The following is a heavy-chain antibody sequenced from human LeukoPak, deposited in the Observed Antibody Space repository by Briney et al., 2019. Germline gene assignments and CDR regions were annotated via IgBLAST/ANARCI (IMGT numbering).Heavy chain of an antibody. D-gene: IGHD3-3*01. Sequence: GGSLRLSGAASGFTFSSYWMHWVRQAPGKGLVWVSRINSDGSSTSYADSVKGRFTISRDNAKNTLYLQMNSLRAEDTAVYYCARVQSDYDFWSGYFSPFDYWGQGTLVTVSS. CDR2: INSDGSST. CDR1: GFTFSSYW. J-gene: IGHJ4*02. V-gene: IGHV3-74*01. CDR3: ARVQSDYDFWSGYFSPFDY.